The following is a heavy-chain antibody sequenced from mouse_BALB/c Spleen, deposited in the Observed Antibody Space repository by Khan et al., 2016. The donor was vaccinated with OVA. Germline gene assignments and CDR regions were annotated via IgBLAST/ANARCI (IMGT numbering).Heavy chain of an antibody. J-gene: IGHJ3*01. CDR3: ARAGNYGYDRFAY. V-gene: IGHV1S29*02. D-gene: IGHD2-2*01. CDR2: IYPYNGGT. CDR1: GYTFTDYN. Sequence: VQLQQPGPELVKPGASVKISCKASGYTFTDYNMHWVKQSHGKSLEWIGYIYPYNGGTGYNQKFKSKATLTVDNSSSTAYMELRSLTSEDSAVYYCARAGNYGYDRFAYWGQGTLVTVAA.